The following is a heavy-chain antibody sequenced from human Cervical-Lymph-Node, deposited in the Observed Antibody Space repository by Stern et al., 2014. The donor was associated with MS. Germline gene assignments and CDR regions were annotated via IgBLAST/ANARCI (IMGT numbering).Heavy chain of an antibody. D-gene: IGHD2-15*01. J-gene: IGHJ3*01. CDR2: IYPGDFDT. Sequence: EVQLVESGAEVKKPGESLKISCKGSGYSFARFWIGWVRQIPGKGLEWMGIIYPGDFDTRYSPSFQGQVTISVIRSISTASLQWNSLKASDSAMYYCARLGVVAFQPSAFDLWGQGTLLTVSS. CDR1: GYSFARFW. CDR3: ARLGVVAFQPSAFDL. V-gene: IGHV5-51*03.